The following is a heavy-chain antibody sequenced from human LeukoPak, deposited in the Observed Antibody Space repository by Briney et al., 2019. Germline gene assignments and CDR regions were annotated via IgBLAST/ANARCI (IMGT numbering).Heavy chain of an antibody. CDR1: GFTFSSYG. J-gene: IGHJ4*02. CDR2: IRYDGSNK. V-gene: IGHV3-30*02. D-gene: IGHD3-10*01. Sequence: PGGSLRLSCAASGFTFSSYGMPWVRQAPGKGLEWVAFIRYDGSNKYYADFVKGRFTISRDNSKNTLYLQMNSLRAEDTAVYYCLWFGETHAWWGQGTLVTVSS. CDR3: LWFGETHAW.